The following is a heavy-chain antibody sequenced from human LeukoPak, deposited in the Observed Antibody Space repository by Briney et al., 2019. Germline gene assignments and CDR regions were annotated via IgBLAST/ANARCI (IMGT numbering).Heavy chain of an antibody. CDR2: ISSSSSTI. V-gene: IGHV3-48*01. CDR3: VKAPDSGYAPRRFFEY. J-gene: IGHJ4*02. Sequence: GGSLRLSCAASGFTFSSYSMNWVRQAPGKGLEWVSYISSSSSTIYYADSVKGRFTISRDNSKNTLYLQMDSLRAEDTAVYYCVKAPDSGYAPRRFFEYWGQGTLVTVSS. D-gene: IGHD5-12*01. CDR1: GFTFSSYS.